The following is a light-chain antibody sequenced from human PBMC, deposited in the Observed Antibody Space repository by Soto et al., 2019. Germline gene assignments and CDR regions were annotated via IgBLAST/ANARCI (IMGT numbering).Light chain of an antibody. CDR3: QQYNSYST. CDR1: QSISSW. CDR2: RAS. V-gene: IGKV1-5*03. Sequence: DIQMTQSPSTLSASVGDRVTITCRASQSISSWLAWYQQKPGKAPKLLIYRASSLESGVPSRFSGSGSGTEFTLTISSLQPDYFATYYCQQYNSYSTFGQGTRLEIE. J-gene: IGKJ5*01.